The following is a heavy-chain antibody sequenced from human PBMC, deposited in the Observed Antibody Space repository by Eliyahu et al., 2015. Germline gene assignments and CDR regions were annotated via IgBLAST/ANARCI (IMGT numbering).Heavy chain of an antibody. J-gene: IGHJ4*02. CDR3: ARLPFGYPDY. CDR2: XSAYNGNT. V-gene: IGHV1-18*01. D-gene: IGHD5-12*01. Sequence: QVQLVQSGAEVKKPGASVKVXCKXSGYTXTSYGXXWVRQAPGQGLEWMGWXSAYNGNTNYAQKLQGRVTMTTDTSTSTAYMELRSLRSDDTAVYYCARLPFGYPDYWGQGTLVTVSS. CDR1: GYTXTSYG.